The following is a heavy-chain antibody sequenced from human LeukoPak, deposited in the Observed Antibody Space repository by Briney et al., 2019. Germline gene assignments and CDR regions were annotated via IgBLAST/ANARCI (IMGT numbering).Heavy chain of an antibody. V-gene: IGHV4-59*12. J-gene: IGHJ4*02. Sequence: SETLSLTCTVSGGSIRSFYWSWIRQPPGKGLEWIGYIFYSGSTNYNPSLESRVTISLDASKNQFSLKLSSVTAADTAMYYCARRVATKPKYFFDSWGQGTLVTVSS. CDR3: ARRVATKPKYFFDS. CDR1: GGSIRSFY. D-gene: IGHD5-24*01. CDR2: IFYSGST.